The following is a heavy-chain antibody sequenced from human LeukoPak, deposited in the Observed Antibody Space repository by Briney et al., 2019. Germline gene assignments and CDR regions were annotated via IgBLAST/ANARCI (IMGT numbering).Heavy chain of an antibody. CDR3: ARDLSHIVVVTAIFDY. Sequence: PGGSLRLSCAASGFTFSDYYMSWIRQAPGKGLEWVSYISSSGSTIYYADSVKGRFTISRDNAKNSLYLQMNSLRAEDTAVYYCARDLSHIVVVTAIFDYWGQGTLVTVSS. CDR1: GFTFSDYY. V-gene: IGHV3-11*04. CDR2: ISSSGSTI. J-gene: IGHJ4*02. D-gene: IGHD2-21*02.